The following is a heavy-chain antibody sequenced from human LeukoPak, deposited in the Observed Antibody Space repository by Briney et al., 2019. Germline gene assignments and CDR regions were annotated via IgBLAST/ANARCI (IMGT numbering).Heavy chain of an antibody. CDR3: ARDRTDYYYDSSGYDY. CDR2: ISSSSSTI. V-gene: IGHV3-11*01. CDR1: GFTFSDYY. D-gene: IGHD3-22*01. J-gene: IGHJ4*02. Sequence: GGSLRLSCAASGFTFSDYYMSWIRQAPGKGLEGVSYISSSSSTIYYADSVKGRFTISRDNAKNSLYLQMNSLRAEDTAVYYCARDRTDYYYDSSGYDYWGQGTLVTVSS.